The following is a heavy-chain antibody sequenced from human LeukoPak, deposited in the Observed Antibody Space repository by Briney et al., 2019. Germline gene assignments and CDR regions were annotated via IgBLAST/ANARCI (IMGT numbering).Heavy chain of an antibody. J-gene: IGHJ4*02. Sequence: PGGSLRLSCAASGFTFSSYSMNWIRQPPGKGLEWIGHISDSGSTNYNPSLKSRVTISVDTSKKQFSLKLSSLTAADTAMYYCARGLGYSSSSVDYWGQGILVTVSS. D-gene: IGHD6-13*01. CDR1: GFTFSSYS. CDR2: ISDSGST. V-gene: IGHV4-59*01. CDR3: ARGLGYSSSSVDY.